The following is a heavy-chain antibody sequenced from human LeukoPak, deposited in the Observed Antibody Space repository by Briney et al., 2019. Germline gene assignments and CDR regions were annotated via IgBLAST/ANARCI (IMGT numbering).Heavy chain of an antibody. V-gene: IGHV4-4*07. CDR2: IYTSGST. D-gene: IGHD3-3*01. CDR1: GGSISSYY. J-gene: IGHJ4*02. CDR3: ARAQYYDFWSGYYKYYFDY. Sequence: SETLSLTCTVSGGSISSYYWSWIRQPAGKGPEWIGRIYTSGSTNYNPSLKSRVTMSVDTSKNQFSLKLSSVTAADTAVYYCARAQYYDFWSGYYKYYFDYWGQGTLVTVSS.